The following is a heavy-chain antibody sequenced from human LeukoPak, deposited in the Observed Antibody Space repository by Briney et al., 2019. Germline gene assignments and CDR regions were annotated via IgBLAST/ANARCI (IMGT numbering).Heavy chain of an antibody. D-gene: IGHD2-2*01. CDR2: INHSGST. J-gene: IGHJ6*04. V-gene: IGHV4-34*01. Sequence: PSETLSLTCAVYGGSFSGYYWSWIRQPPGKGLEWIGEINHSGSTNYNPSLKSRVTTSVDTSKNQFSLKLSSVTAADTAVYYCAGGRGYCSSTSCYPHYYGMDVWGKGTTVTVSS. CDR3: AGGRGYCSSTSCYPHYYGMDV. CDR1: GGSFSGYY.